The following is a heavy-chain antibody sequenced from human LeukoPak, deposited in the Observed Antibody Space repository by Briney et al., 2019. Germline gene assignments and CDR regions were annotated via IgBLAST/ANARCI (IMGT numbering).Heavy chain of an antibody. D-gene: IGHD4-17*01. J-gene: IGHJ4*02. Sequence: GGSLRLSCAASGFTFSNAWMSWVRQAPGKGLEWVGRIKSKTDGGTTDYAAPVKDRFTISRDDSKNTLYLQMNSLKTEDTAVYYCTTDTTTVTTGKDYWGQGTLVTVSS. CDR1: GFTFSNAW. CDR3: TTDTTTVTTGKDY. CDR2: IKSKTDGGTT. V-gene: IGHV3-15*01.